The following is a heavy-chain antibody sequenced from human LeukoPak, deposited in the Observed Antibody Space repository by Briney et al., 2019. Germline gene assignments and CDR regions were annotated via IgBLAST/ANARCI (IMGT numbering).Heavy chain of an antibody. J-gene: IGHJ3*02. CDR1: GGSISSYY. CDR2: IYTSGST. V-gene: IGHV4-4*09. CDR3: ARHRGEDAFDI. D-gene: IGHD3-16*01. Sequence: SETLSLTSTVSGGSISSYYWSWIRQPPGKGLEWIGYIYTSGSTNYNPSLKSRVTLSVDTSKNQFSLKLSSVTAADTAVYYCARHRGEDAFDIWGQGTMVAVSS.